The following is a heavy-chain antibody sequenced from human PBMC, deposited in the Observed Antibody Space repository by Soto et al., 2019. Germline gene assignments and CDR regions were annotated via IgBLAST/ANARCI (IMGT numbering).Heavy chain of an antibody. D-gene: IGHD1-26*01. CDR2: MNPNSGNT. V-gene: IGHV1-8*01. CDR3: ATERWEDAFDI. CDR1: GYTFSSYD. J-gene: IGHJ3*02. Sequence: QAQLVQSGAEVKKPGASVKVSCKASGYTFSSYDITWVRQATGQGLEWMGWMNPNSGNTGYAQKFQGRLTMTRNTSIGTAYMQLSSLRSEDTAVYYCATERWEDAFDIWGQGTMVTVSS.